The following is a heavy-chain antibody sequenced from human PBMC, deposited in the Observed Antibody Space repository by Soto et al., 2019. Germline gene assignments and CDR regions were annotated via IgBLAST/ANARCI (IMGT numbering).Heavy chain of an antibody. CDR2: ISYDGSNK. CDR1: GFTFSSYG. Sequence: QVQLVESGGGVVQPGRSLRLSCAASGFTFSSYGMHWVRQAPGKGLEWVAVISYDGSNKYYADSVKGRLTISRDNSKNTLYLQMNSLRAEDTAVYYCAKDSPLVPSGAYGWYFDLWGRGTLVTVSS. CDR3: AKDSPLVPSGAYGWYFDL. V-gene: IGHV3-30*18. J-gene: IGHJ2*01. D-gene: IGHD4-17*01.